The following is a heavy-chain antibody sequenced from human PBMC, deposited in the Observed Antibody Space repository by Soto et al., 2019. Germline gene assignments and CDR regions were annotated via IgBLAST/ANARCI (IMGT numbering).Heavy chain of an antibody. V-gene: IGHV4-34*01. Sequence: SETLSLTCAVDGGSFSGYYWSWIRQPPGKGLEWIGEINHSGSTNYNPSLKSRVTISVDTSKNQFSLKLSSVTAADTAVYYCARIRGEWYLSNWFDPWGQGTLVTVSS. CDR2: INHSGST. D-gene: IGHD3-10*01. CDR1: GGSFSGYY. CDR3: ARIRGEWYLSNWFDP. J-gene: IGHJ5*02.